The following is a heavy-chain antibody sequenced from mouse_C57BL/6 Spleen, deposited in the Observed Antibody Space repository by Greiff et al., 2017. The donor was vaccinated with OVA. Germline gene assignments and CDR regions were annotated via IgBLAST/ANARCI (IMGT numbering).Heavy chain of an antibody. J-gene: IGHJ4*01. CDR1: GYAFSSSW. V-gene: IGHV1-82*01. D-gene: IGHD1-1*01. CDR3: ARERVYDYYAMDY. CDR2: IYPGDGDT. Sequence: QVQLQQSGPELVKPGASVKISCKASGYAFSSSWMNWVKQRPGKGLEWIGRIYPGDGDTNYNGKFKGKATLTADKSSSTAYMQLSSLTSEDSAVYFCARERVYDYYAMDYWGQGTSVTVSS.